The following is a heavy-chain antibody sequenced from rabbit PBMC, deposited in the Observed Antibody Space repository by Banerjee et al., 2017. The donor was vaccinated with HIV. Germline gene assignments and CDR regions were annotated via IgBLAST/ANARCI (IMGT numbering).Heavy chain of an antibody. Sequence: QSLEESGGDLVKPGASLTLTCTASGFDFSSSYYMCWVRQAPGKGLEWIACIDAGSSGRTWYASWVNGRFTISRSTSLNTVDLQVSSLTAADTATYFCARDAGYAGSNLWGQGTLVTVS. CDR2: IDAGSSGRT. D-gene: IGHD4-2*01. V-gene: IGHV1S40*01. CDR1: GFDFSSSYY. J-gene: IGHJ4*01. CDR3: ARDAGYAGSNL.